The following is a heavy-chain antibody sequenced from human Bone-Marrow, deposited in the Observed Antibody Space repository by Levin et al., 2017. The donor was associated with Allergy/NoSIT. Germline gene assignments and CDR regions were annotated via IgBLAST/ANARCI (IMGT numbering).Heavy chain of an antibody. CDR2: ISAYNGNT. D-gene: IGHD6-19*01. V-gene: IGHV1-18*01. CDR3: ASSPGIAVAGTGTYYYYGMDV. CDR1: GYTFTSYG. J-gene: IGHJ6*02. Sequence: ASVKVSCKASGYTFTSYGISWVRQAPGQGLEWMGWISAYNGNTNYAQKLQGRVTMTTDTSTSTAYMELRSLRSDDTAVYYCASSPGIAVAGTGTYYYYGMDVWGQGTTVTVSS.